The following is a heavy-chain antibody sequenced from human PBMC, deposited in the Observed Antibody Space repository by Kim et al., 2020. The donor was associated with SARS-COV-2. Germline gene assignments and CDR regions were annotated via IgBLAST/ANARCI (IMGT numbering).Heavy chain of an antibody. Sequence: SETLSLTCTVSSGSISNYYFNWIRQPPGKGLEWIGSIYYSGSTRYNPSLKSRVTLSVDTSKNHVSLKLTSVTAADTAVYYCARGGWYYYGSGSGYYFDLWGRGTPVSVSS. CDR1: SGSISNYY. CDR2: IYYSGST. CDR3: ARGGWYYYGSGSGYYFDL. V-gene: IGHV4-59*13. J-gene: IGHJ2*01. D-gene: IGHD3-10*01.